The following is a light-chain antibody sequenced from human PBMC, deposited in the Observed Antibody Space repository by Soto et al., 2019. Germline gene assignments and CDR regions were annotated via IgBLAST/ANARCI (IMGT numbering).Light chain of an antibody. V-gene: IGKV3-20*01. CDR1: QSLTWNY. CDR3: QQYDVPLFT. Sequence: EVVLTQSPGTLSLSPGDRATLYCRASQSLTWNYLAWYQSKPGQPPRLLVYGVSARATGVPERFSGSGSGTDFTLTISRLESEDFGVYYCQQYDVPLFTFGKGTKQEIK. CDR2: GVS. J-gene: IGKJ2*01.